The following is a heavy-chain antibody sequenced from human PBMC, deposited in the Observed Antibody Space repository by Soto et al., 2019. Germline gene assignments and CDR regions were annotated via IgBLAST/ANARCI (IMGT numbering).Heavy chain of an antibody. J-gene: IGHJ4*02. CDR2: TKSKTDGGTT. V-gene: IGHV3-15*01. CDR1: GFTFSNAW. Sequence: EVQLVESGGGLVKPGGSLRLSCAASGFTFSNAWMSWVRQAPGKGLEWVGRTKSKTDGGTTDYAAPVKGRFTISRDDSKNTLYLQMNSLKTEDTAVYYCTTDNFGGSYFIEDYWGQGTLVTVSS. CDR3: TTDNFGGSYFIEDY. D-gene: IGHD1-26*01.